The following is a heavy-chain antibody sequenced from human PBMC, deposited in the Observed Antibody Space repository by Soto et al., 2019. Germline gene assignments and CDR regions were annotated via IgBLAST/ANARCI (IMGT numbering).Heavy chain of an antibody. CDR3: ASRPRYYYGSGSSARWLDP. CDR2: IKHSGST. CDR1: GGSFSGYY. J-gene: IGHJ5*02. Sequence: SETLSLTCAVYGGSFSGYYWSWIRQPPGKGLEWIGEIKHSGSTNYNPSLKSRVTISVDTSKNQFSLKLSSVTAADTAVYYCASRPRYYYGSGSSARWLDPWGQGTLVTVSS. D-gene: IGHD3-10*01. V-gene: IGHV4-34*01.